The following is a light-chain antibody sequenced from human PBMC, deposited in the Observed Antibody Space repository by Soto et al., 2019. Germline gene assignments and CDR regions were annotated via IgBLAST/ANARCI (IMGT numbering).Light chain of an antibody. CDR2: DAS. J-gene: IGKJ1*01. Sequence: EIVLTQSPATLSLSPGERATLSCRASQSVSSYLAWYQQKPGQAPRLLIYDASNRATGIPARFSGSGSGTDFTLTISSLEPEDFAVYYCQQRSNWPTWTFGQGTKADIK. V-gene: IGKV3-11*01. CDR3: QQRSNWPTWT. CDR1: QSVSSY.